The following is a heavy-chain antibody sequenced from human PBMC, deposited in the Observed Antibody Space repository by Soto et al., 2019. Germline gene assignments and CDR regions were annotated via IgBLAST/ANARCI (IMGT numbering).Heavy chain of an antibody. D-gene: IGHD3-10*01. CDR1: GGSISSGGYY. Sequence: QVQLQESGPGLVKPSQTLSLTCPVSGGSISSGGYYWSWIRQRPGKGLAWIGYIYYSGSTSYNPSLKSRVTLSVDTAKNQCSLKLSSVTAADTAVYYCAGEGTGWDYWGQGTLVTVSS. V-gene: IGHV4-31*03. J-gene: IGHJ4*02. CDR2: IYYSGST. CDR3: AGEGTGWDY.